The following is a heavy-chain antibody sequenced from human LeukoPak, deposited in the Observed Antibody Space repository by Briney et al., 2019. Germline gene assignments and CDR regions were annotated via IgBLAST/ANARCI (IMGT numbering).Heavy chain of an antibody. CDR1: GVTISGYW. D-gene: IGHD3-10*01. J-gene: IGHJ4*02. CDR2: IKQDASEI. V-gene: IGHV3-7*01. Sequence: GGSLRLSCAASGVTISGYWMSWVRQAPGKGLEWVANIKQDASEIYCVGSVKGRFTISRDNAKNSVFLQMNSLRAEDTAVYYCATDGGPFDNWGQGILVTVSS. CDR3: ATDGGPFDN.